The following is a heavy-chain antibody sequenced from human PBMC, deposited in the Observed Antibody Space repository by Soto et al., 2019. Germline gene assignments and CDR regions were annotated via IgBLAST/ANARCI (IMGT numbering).Heavy chain of an antibody. CDR2: IYSGGST. D-gene: IGHD3-3*01. J-gene: IGHJ4*02. V-gene: IGHV3-53*01. CDR3: AIFYDFSNGPREY. Sequence: VGSLRLSCASSERSGGSNYMSCVRQAPGKGLEWVAVIYSGGSTYYADSVKGRFTISRDDSKNTVFLQMDRLRAEDTALYYCAIFYDFSNGPREYWGQG. CDR1: ERSGGSNY.